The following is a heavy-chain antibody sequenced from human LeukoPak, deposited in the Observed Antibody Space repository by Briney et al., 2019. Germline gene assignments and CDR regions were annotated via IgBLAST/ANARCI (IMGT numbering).Heavy chain of an antibody. CDR3: ARGRAGSYYYYGMDV. J-gene: IGHJ6*02. V-gene: IGHV4-61*01. CDR2: IYYSGST. D-gene: IGHD6-19*01. CDR1: GGSVSSGSCY. Sequence: PSGTLSLTCTVSGGSVSSGSCYWSWIRQPPGKGLEWIGYIYYSGSTNYNPSLKSRVTISVDTSKNQFSLKLSSVTAADTAVYYCARGRAGSYYYYGMDVWGQGTTVTVSS.